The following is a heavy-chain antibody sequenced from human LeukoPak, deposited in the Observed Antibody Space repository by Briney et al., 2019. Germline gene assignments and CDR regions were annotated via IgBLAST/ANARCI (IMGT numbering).Heavy chain of an antibody. CDR1: GFTFSSYA. D-gene: IGHD5-24*01. CDR2: ISGSSVYI. V-gene: IGHV3-21*01. J-gene: IGHJ4*02. Sequence: PGGSLRLSCAASGFTFSSYAMSWVRQAPGKGLEWVSSISGSSVYIYYADSVQGRFTISRDNAKKSLFLQMNSLRAEDTAVYYCVRAMEMTTIGPGYWGQGTLVTVSS. CDR3: VRAMEMTTIGPGY.